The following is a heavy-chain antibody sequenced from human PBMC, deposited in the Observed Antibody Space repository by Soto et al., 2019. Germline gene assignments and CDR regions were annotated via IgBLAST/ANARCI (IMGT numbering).Heavy chain of an antibody. CDR1: GFTFSSYG. J-gene: IGHJ5*02. CDR3: ANDTLRKVVVVAATLFNWFDP. CDR2: ISYDGSNK. D-gene: IGHD2-15*01. V-gene: IGHV3-30*18. Sequence: QVQLVESGGGVVQPGRSLRLSCAASGFTFSSYGMHWVRQAPGKGLEWVAVISYDGSNKYYADSVKSRVTISRDNSKNTLYLQMNSLRGEDTAVYYCANDTLRKVVVVAATLFNWFDPWGQGTLVTVSS.